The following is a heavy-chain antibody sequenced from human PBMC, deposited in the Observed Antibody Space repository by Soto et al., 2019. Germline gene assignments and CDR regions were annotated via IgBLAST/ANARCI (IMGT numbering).Heavy chain of an antibody. J-gene: IGHJ4*02. D-gene: IGHD2-21*02. V-gene: IGHV1-3*01. CDR1: GYTFNSYV. CDR2: INAGNGNT. Sequence: SVKVSSTASGYTFNSYVIHLVRQAPGQRLEWMGWINAGNGNTKYSQKFQGRVTITRDTSASTAYMELSSLRSEDTAVYYCARSIVVVTALDYWGQGTLVTVSS. CDR3: ARSIVVVTALDY.